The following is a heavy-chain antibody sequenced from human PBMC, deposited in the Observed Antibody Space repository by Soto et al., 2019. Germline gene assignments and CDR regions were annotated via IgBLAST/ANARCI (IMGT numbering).Heavy chain of an antibody. CDR1: GGSFSGYY. CDR3: ATGWSSIVTMVRGVKYYFDY. J-gene: IGHJ4*02. D-gene: IGHD3-10*01. V-gene: IGHV4-34*01. CDR2: INHSGST. Sequence: QVQLQQWGAGLLKPSETLSLTCAVYGGSFSGYYWSWIRQPPGKGLEWIGEINHSGSTNYNPSLKSRVTISVDTSKNQFSLKLSSVTAADPAVYYCATGWSSIVTMVRGVKYYFDYWGQGTLVTVSS.